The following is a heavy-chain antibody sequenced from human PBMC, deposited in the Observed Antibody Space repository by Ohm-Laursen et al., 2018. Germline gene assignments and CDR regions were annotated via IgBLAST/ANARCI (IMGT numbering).Heavy chain of an antibody. V-gene: IGHV4-59*08. CDR3: ARVLRAGLWEVRGVPDDY. Sequence: GTLSLTCAVYGGSFSGFYWSWIRQPPGKGLEWIGFIYYSGNTNYNPSLKSRVTISVDTSKNQFSLKLNSVTAADTAVYYYARVLRAGLWEVRGVPDDYWGQGTLVTVSS. J-gene: IGHJ4*02. D-gene: IGHD3-10*01. CDR1: GGSFSGFY. CDR2: IYYSGNT.